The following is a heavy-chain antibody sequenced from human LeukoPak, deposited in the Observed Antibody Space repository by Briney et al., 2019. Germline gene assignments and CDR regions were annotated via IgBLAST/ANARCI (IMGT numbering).Heavy chain of an antibody. CDR3: ARGPPQFSGYDDAFDI. V-gene: IGHV1-2*04. Sequence: ASVTVSCTASGYTFTGYYMHWVRQAPGQGLEWMGWINPNSGGTNYAQKFQGWVTMTRDTSISTAYMELSRLRSDDTAVYYCARGPPQFSGYDDAFDIWGQGTMVTVSS. D-gene: IGHD5-12*01. CDR1: GYTFTGYY. CDR2: INPNSGGT. J-gene: IGHJ3*02.